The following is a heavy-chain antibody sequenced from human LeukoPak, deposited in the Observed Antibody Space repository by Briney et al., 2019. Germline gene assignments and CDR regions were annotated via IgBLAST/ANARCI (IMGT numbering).Heavy chain of an antibody. CDR3: TESDSSGYYLFY. CDR2: MNPNSGNT. Sequence: ASVKVSCKASGYTFTSYDINWVRQATGKGLEWMGWMNPNSGNTGYAQKFQGRVTMTRNTSISTPYMELSRLRSDDTAVYYCTESDSSGYYLFYWGQGTLVTVSS. D-gene: IGHD3-22*01. J-gene: IGHJ4*02. V-gene: IGHV1-8*01. CDR1: GYTFTSYD.